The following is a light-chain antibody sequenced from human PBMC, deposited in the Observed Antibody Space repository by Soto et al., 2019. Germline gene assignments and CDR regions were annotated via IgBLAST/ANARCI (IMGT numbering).Light chain of an antibody. Sequence: EIVMTQSPATLSVSPGERATLSCRASQSVSSNLAWYQQKPGQAPRLLIYGAPSRATGIPDRFSGSGSGTDFTLTISRLEPEDFAVYFCQQYGSSPWTFGQGTKVDI. CDR1: QSVSSN. V-gene: IGKV3-20*01. J-gene: IGKJ1*01. CDR3: QQYGSSPWT. CDR2: GAP.